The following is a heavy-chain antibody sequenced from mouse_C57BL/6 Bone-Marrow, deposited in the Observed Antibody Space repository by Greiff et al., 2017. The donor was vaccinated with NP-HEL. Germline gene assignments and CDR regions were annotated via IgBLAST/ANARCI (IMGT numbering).Heavy chain of an antibody. CDR1: GYTFTDYY. CDR3: AREKGNLYYFDY. Sequence: EVQLQQSGPELVKPGASVKISCKASGYTFTDYYMNWVKQSPGKSLEWIGDINPNNGGTSYNQKFKGKATLTVDKSSSTAYMELRSLTSDDSAVYYCAREKGNLYYFDYWGQGTTLTVSS. V-gene: IGHV1-26*01. CDR2: INPNNGGT. J-gene: IGHJ2*01.